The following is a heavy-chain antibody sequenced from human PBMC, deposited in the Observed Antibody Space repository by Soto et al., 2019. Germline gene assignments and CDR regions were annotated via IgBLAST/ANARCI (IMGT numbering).Heavy chain of an antibody. CDR3: ARDVSPGSSSLYLDAFDI. D-gene: IGHD6-13*01. J-gene: IGHJ3*02. CDR2: INRDGSKK. CDR1: GFTLSAYW. Sequence: EVQLEESGGDLVQPGGSLRLYCAASGFTLSAYWMTWVRQAPGKGLEWVANINRDGSKKSYLDSVRGRFTISRANVGNSLYRQMDSLRADDTALYYCARDVSPGSSSLYLDAFDIWGQGTMVTVSS. V-gene: IGHV3-7*05.